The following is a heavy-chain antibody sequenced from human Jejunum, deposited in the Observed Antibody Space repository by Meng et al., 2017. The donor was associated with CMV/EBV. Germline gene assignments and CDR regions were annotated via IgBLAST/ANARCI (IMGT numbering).Heavy chain of an antibody. CDR1: GGSISSGDFC. Sequence: HLTESGPGLVRPSQTLSLTCTASGGSISSGDFCWSWIRQPPGKGLEWIGYIDNRGSTYYNPSLTSRVTVSMDTSKNQFSLKLTSVTAADTAVYYCARGYSSGWYYFHYWGQGTLVTVSS. J-gene: IGHJ4*02. CDR3: ARGYSSGWYYFHY. D-gene: IGHD6-19*01. V-gene: IGHV4-30-4*01. CDR2: IDNRGST.